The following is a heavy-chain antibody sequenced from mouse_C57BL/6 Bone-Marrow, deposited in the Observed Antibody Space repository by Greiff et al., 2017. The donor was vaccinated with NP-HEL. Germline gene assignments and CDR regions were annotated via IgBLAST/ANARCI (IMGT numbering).Heavy chain of an antibody. J-gene: IGHJ2*01. CDR1: GYTFTEYT. CDR2: IYPRSGNT. V-gene: IGHV1-81*01. Sequence: QVQLQQSGAELVKPGASVKLSCKASGYTFTEYTIHWVKQRTGQGLEWIGEIYPRSGNTYYNEKFKGKATLTADKSSSTAYMELRSLTSEDSAVYFCARKNYYGPFDYWGQGTTLTVSS. D-gene: IGHD1-1*01. CDR3: ARKNYYGPFDY.